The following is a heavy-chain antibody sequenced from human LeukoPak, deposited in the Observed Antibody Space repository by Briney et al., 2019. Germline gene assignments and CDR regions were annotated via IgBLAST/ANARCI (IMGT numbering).Heavy chain of an antibody. CDR2: ISGSGGST. J-gene: IGHJ4*02. Sequence: GGSLRLSCVASGFTFSNYEMNGVRQAPGKGLEWVSAISGSGGSTYYADSVKGRFTISRDNSKDTLYLQMNSLRAEDTAVYYCAVGLTTVTTRTSYWGQGTLVTVSS. V-gene: IGHV3-23*01. D-gene: IGHD4-17*01. CDR1: GFTFSNYE. CDR3: AVGLTTVTTRTSY.